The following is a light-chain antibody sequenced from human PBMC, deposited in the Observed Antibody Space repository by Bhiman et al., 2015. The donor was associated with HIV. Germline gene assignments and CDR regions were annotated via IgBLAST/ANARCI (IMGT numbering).Light chain of an antibody. CDR3: GTWDTSLSAGR. V-gene: IGLV1-51*01. CDR2: DNS. J-gene: IGLJ3*02. Sequence: QSVLTQPPSVSAAPGQKVTISCSGSSSNIGRNYVCWYQQLPGTAPRLLIYDNSKRPLGIPDRFSGSKSGTSATLVITGLQTGDEADYYCGTWDTSLSAGRFGGGTRVTVL. CDR1: SSNIGRNY.